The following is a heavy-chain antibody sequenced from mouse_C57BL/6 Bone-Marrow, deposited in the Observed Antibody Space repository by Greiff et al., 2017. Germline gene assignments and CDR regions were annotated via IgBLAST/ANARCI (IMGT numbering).Heavy chain of an antibody. J-gene: IGHJ4*01. CDR3: AKGRWSYAMDY. V-gene: IGHV2-5*01. D-gene: IGHD1-1*02. Sequence: QVHVKQSGPGLVQPSQSLSITCTVSGFSLTSYGVHWVRQSPGKGLEWLGVIWRGGSTDYNADFMSRLSITKDNSKSQVFFKMNSLQADDTAIYYSAKGRWSYAMDYWGQGTSVTVSS. CDR2: IWRGGST. CDR1: GFSLTSYG.